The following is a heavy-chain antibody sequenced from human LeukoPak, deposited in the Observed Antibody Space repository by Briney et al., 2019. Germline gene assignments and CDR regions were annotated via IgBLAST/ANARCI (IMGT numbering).Heavy chain of an antibody. CDR1: GGTFSSYA. D-gene: IGHD6-13*01. CDR3: ASIAAAGTVYYYMDV. CDR2: IIPIFGTA. J-gene: IGHJ6*03. Sequence: SVKVSCKASGGTFSSYAISWVRQAPGQGLEWMGGIIPIFGTANYAQKFQGRVTITADESTSRAHMELSSLRSEDTAVYYCASIAAAGTVYYYMDVWGKGTTVTVSS. V-gene: IGHV1-69*13.